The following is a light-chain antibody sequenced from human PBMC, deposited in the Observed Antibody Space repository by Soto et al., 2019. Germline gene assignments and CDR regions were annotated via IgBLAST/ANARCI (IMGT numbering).Light chain of an antibody. CDR2: NDD. V-gene: IGLV1-44*01. Sequence: QSVLTQPPSVSGTPGLRVTISCSGGSSNIGRDTVNWYQQLPGTAPKLLMFNDDQRPSGVPDRFSGSMSGTSASLAISGLQSDDDADYFCSTWDYSLNGWVFGGGTKLTVL. CDR3: STWDYSLNGWV. J-gene: IGLJ3*02. CDR1: SSNIGRDT.